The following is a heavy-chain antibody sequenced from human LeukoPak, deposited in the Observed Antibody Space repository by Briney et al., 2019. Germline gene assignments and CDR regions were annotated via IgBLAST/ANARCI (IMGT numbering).Heavy chain of an antibody. CDR3: ARDTYYYDSRGLAY. Sequence: SGTLSLTCTVSGGSISSSSYYWGWIRQPPGKGLEWIGSIYYSGSTYYNPSLKSRVTISVDTSKNQFSLKLSSVTAADTAVYYCARDTYYYDSRGLAYWGQGTLVTVSS. V-gene: IGHV4-39*07. CDR1: GGSISSSSYY. CDR2: IYYSGST. J-gene: IGHJ4*02. D-gene: IGHD3-22*01.